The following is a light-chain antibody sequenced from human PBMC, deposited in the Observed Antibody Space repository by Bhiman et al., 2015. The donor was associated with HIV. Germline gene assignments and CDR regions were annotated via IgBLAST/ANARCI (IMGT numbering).Light chain of an antibody. CDR1: SSNIGAGYD. CDR3: CSYANAGSSTFV. Sequence: QSVLTQPPSVSGAPGQRVTISCTGSSSNIGAGYDVHWYQQLPGTAPKLLIYGNSNRPSGVPDRFSGSKSGNTASLTISGLQAEDEADYYCCSYANAGSSTFVFGGGTKLTVL. CDR2: GNS. J-gene: IGLJ2*01. V-gene: IGLV1-40*01.